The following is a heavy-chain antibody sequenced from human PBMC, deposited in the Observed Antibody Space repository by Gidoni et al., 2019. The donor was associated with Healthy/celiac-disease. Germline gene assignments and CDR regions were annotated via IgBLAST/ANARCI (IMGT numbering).Heavy chain of an antibody. Sequence: GLVQPGGSLRLSCAASGFTFSSYAMSWVRQAPGKGLEWVSAISGSGGSTYYADSVKGRFTISRDNSKNTLYLQRNSLRAEDTAVYYCAKDLDFGSGYYPEYYGMDVWGQGTTVTVSS. CDR2: ISGSGGST. V-gene: IGHV3-23*01. CDR1: GFTFSSYA. CDR3: AKDLDFGSGYYPEYYGMDV. J-gene: IGHJ6*02. D-gene: IGHD3-3*01.